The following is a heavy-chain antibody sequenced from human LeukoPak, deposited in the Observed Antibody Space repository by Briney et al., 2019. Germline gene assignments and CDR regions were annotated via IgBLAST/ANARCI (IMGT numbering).Heavy chain of an antibody. CDR1: GGSISSGDYY. V-gene: IGHV4-30-4*01. CDR3: ARGGSYYDSSGYLALDY. CDR2: ISLSGST. J-gene: IGHJ4*02. Sequence: PSETLSLTCTVSGGSISSGDYYWSWIRQPPGQGLEWIGYISLSGSTNYNPSLKSRVTISVDTSKNQFSLKLSSVTAADTAVYYCARGGSYYDSSGYLALDYWGQGTLVTVSS. D-gene: IGHD3-22*01.